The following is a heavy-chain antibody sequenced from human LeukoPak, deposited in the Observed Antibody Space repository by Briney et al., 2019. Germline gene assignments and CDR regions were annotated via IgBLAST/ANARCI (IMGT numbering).Heavy chain of an antibody. CDR2: INPNSGGT. D-gene: IGHD4-23*01. CDR1: GYTFTGYY. Sequence: VASVKVSCKASGYTFTGYYIHWVRQAPGQGLEWMGWINPNSGGTNYAQKFQGRVTMTRDTSISTAYMELSRLRSDDTAVYYCARDPTTVVTLDIWGQGTMVTASS. J-gene: IGHJ3*02. CDR3: ARDPTTVVTLDI. V-gene: IGHV1-2*02.